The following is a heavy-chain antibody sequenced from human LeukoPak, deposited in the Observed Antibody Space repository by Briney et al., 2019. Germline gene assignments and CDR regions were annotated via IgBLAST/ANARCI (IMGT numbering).Heavy chain of an antibody. J-gene: IGHJ6*03. CDR1: GFTFSSNS. V-gene: IGHV3-33*01. Sequence: SLTLYFAASGFTFSSNSMQWVHQATKKGLEWVAVIWYDGSNKYYADSVKGRFTISRDNSKNTLYLQMNSLRAEDTAVYYCARAGALAYCGGDCYKRSVYYYYYMDVWGKGTTVTVSS. CDR3: ARAGALAYCGGDCYKRSVYYYYYMDV. D-gene: IGHD2-21*02. CDR2: IWYDGSNK.